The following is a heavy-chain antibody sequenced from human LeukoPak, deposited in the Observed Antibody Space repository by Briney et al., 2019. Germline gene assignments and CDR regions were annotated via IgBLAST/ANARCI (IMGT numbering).Heavy chain of an antibody. D-gene: IGHD3-22*01. V-gene: IGHV4-34*01. J-gene: IGHJ4*02. Sequence: SETLSLTCAVYGGSFSGYYWSWIRQPPGKGLEWIGEINHSGSTNYNPSLKSRVTISVDTSKNQFSLKLSSVTAADTAVYYCARGPAHSYYDSSGYYSPFDYWGQGTLVTASS. CDR3: ARGPAHSYYDSSGYYSPFDY. CDR2: INHSGST. CDR1: GGSFSGYY.